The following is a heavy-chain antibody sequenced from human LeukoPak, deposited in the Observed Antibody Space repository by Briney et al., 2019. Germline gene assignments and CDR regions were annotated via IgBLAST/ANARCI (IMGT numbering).Heavy chain of an antibody. J-gene: IGHJ3*02. CDR2: ISYDGSNK. Sequence: PGGSLRLSRAASGFTFSSYAMHWVRQAPGKGLEWVAVISYDGSNKYYADSVKGRFTISRDNPKSTLYLQMNSLRAEDTAVYYCAKPGYSSGWYGSAAFDIWGQGTMVTVSS. CDR3: AKPGYSSGWYGSAAFDI. CDR1: GFTFSSYA. D-gene: IGHD6-19*01. V-gene: IGHV3-30-3*02.